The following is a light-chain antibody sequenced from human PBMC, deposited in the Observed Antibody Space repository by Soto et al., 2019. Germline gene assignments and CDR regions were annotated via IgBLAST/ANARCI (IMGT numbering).Light chain of an antibody. CDR3: QQRRNWWLT. Sequence: EIVLTQSPATLSLSPGERATLSCRASQSVDSYLAWYQQKPGQAPRLLIYDTSNRATGIPARFSGSGSGTDFTLTISSLEPEDFAVYYCQQRRNWWLTFGGGTKVEIK. J-gene: IGKJ4*01. CDR2: DTS. V-gene: IGKV3-11*01. CDR1: QSVDSY.